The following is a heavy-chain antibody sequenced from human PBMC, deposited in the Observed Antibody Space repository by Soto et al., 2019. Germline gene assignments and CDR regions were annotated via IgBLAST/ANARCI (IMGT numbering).Heavy chain of an antibody. CDR3: ARAYPYCSGGSCYKNYGMDV. V-gene: IGHV1-69*01. CDR2: IIPIFGTA. D-gene: IGHD2-15*01. CDR1: GGTFSSYA. Sequence: QVQLVQSGAEVKKPGSSVKVSCKASGGTFSSYAISWVRQAPGQGLEWMGGIIPIFGTANYAQKFQGRVTITADESTSTAYMELSSLRSEATAVYYCARAYPYCSGGSCYKNYGMDVWGQGTTVTVSS. J-gene: IGHJ6*02.